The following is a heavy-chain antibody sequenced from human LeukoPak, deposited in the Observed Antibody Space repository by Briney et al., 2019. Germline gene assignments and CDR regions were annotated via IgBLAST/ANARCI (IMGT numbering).Heavy chain of an antibody. CDR2: IYYTGST. V-gene: IGHV4-59*08. CDR1: GFTFSSYA. CDR3: ARHRAYSSSSPFDY. J-gene: IGHJ4*02. Sequence: GSLRLSCAASGFTFSSYAMSWVRQAPGKGLEWIGYIYYTGSTNYNPSLKSRVTMFVDMSKNQFSLRLSSVTAADTAVYYCARHRAYSSSSPFDYWGQGTLVTVSS. D-gene: IGHD6-6*01.